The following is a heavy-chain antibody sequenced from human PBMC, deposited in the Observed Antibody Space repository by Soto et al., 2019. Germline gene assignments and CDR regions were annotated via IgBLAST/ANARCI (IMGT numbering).Heavy chain of an antibody. D-gene: IGHD6-19*01. Sequence: QVQVVESGGGVVQPGRSLRLSCAASGFTLSCCGMHWVRQAPGKGLEWVGVITYDGSEIHYGDSVKGRFIISRDSSENTVYLQMNSLRVEDSAVYYCAKEQSSGFYRVVDYWGQGTLVTVSP. J-gene: IGHJ4*02. CDR1: GFTLSCCG. V-gene: IGHV3-30*18. CDR2: ITYDGSEI. CDR3: AKEQSSGFYRVVDY.